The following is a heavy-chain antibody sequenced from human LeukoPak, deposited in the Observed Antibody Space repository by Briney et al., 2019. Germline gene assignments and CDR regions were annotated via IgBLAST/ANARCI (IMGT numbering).Heavy chain of an antibody. J-gene: IGHJ4*02. V-gene: IGHV3-7*03. CDR3: ARGGLTVAGTPFDY. CDR2: IKQVGSEK. Sequence: GGSLRLSCAASGFTFSSYWMSWVRQAPGKGLEWVANIKQVGSEKYYVDSVKGRFTISRDNAKNSLYLQMNSLRAEDTAVYYCARGGLTVAGTPFDYWGQGTLVTVSS. CDR1: GFTFSSYW. D-gene: IGHD6-19*01.